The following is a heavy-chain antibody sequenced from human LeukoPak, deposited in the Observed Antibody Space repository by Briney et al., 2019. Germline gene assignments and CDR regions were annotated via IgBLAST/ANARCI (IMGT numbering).Heavy chain of an antibody. Sequence: GGSLRLSCTASGFTFGDYSLSWVRQAPEKGLEWVGFIRRKGYGGTTEYAPSVKGRFIITRDDSKSTAYLQMNSLKTEDTAVYYCTRDHDFWSGPFDVWGRGTTVTVSS. V-gene: IGHV3-49*04. CDR1: GFTFGDYS. J-gene: IGHJ6*04. CDR2: IRRKGYGGTT. D-gene: IGHD3-3*01. CDR3: TRDHDFWSGPFDV.